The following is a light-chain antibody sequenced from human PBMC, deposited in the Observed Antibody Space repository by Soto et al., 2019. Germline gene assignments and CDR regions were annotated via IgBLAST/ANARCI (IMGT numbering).Light chain of an antibody. V-gene: IGKV3-15*01. J-gene: IGKJ1*01. CDR1: QSVSSN. CDR3: QQYNNWPPWT. CDR2: GAS. Sequence: EIVMTQSPATLSVSPGERATLSCRASQSVSSNLAWYQQKPGQAPRLLIYGASTRATGIPARFSGSGSATEFILTISSLQSEDFAVYYCQQYNNWPPWTFGQGTKVEIK.